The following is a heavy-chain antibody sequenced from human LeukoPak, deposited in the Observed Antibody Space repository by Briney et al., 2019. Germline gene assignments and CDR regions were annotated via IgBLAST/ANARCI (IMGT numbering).Heavy chain of an antibody. Sequence: SVKVSCEASGGTFSSYAISWVRQAPGQGLEWMGGIIPIFGTANYAQKFQGRVTITADESTSTAYMELSSLRSEDTAVYYCAEIGYDPKTGGCWGQGTLVTVSS. D-gene: IGHD2-2*01. CDR3: AEIGYDPKTGGC. V-gene: IGHV1-69*01. CDR2: IIPIFGTA. J-gene: IGHJ4*02. CDR1: GGTFSSYA.